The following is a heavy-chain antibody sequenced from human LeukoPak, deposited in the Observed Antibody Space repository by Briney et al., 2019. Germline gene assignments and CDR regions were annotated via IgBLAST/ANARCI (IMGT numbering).Heavy chain of an antibody. CDR3: ARDQWLLAGPDAFDI. D-gene: IGHD6-19*01. CDR1: GYSISSGYL. CDR2: IYHSVTT. V-gene: IGHV4-38-2*02. Sequence: SETLSLTCTVSGYSISSGYLWGWMRQPPGKGLEWIGSIYHSVTTHYNPSLRSRVTISLDTSKNQFSLKLSSVTAADTAVYYCARDQWLLAGPDAFDIWGQGTLVTVSS. J-gene: IGHJ3*02.